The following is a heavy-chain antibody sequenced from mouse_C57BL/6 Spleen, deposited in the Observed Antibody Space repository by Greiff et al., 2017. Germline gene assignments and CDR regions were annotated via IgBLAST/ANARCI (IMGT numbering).Heavy chain of an antibody. D-gene: IGHD4-1*01. CDR2: IDPSDSYT. J-gene: IGHJ2*01. CDR3: ARTGTDDY. Sequence: QVQLQQPGAELVKPGASVKVSCKASGYTFTSYWMHWVKQRPGQGLEWIGVIDPSDSYTNYNQKFKGKATLTVDTSSSTAYMQLSSLTSEDSAVYYCARTGTDDYGGQGTTLTVSS. CDR1: GYTFTSYW. V-gene: IGHV1-59*01.